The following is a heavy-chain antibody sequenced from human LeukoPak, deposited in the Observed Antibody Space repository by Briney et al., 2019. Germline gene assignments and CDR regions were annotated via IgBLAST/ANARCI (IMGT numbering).Heavy chain of an antibody. CDR3: ARARDWGTYRYDLCWFDP. J-gene: IGHJ5*02. CDR1: GGSFSGYY. V-gene: IGHV4-34*01. CDR2: INHSGST. D-gene: IGHD3-16*02. Sequence: SETLSLTCAVYGGSFSGYYWSWIRQPPGKGLEWLGEINHSGSTNYNPSLKSRVTISVDTSKNQFSLKLSSVTAADTAVYYCARARDWGTYRYDLCWFDPWGQGTLVTVSS.